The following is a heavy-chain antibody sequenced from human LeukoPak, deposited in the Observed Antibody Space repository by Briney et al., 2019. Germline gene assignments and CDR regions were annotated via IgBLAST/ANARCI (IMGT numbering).Heavy chain of an antibody. CDR1: GGSISSSSYS. J-gene: IGHJ6*03. V-gene: IGHV4-39*07. CDR2: IYYTGST. D-gene: IGHD5-12*01. Sequence: PSETLSLTCTVSGGSISSSSYSWGWIRQPPGKGLEWIGNIYYTGSTYYNPSLKSRVTISVDTSKNQFSLKLSSVTAADTAVYYCARDILDSSGYDFDYYYMDVWGKGTTVTVSS. CDR3: ARDILDSSGYDFDYYYMDV.